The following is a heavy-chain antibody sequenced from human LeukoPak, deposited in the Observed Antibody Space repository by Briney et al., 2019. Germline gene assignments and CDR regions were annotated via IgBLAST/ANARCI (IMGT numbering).Heavy chain of an antibody. CDR2: ISASNGNT. V-gene: IGHV1-18*01. J-gene: IGHJ4*02. Sequence: GASVKVSCKASGYTFKNYGVSWVRQASGQGFEWMGWISASNGNTNYAQKFQGRVTMTTDTSTSTAYMELRSLRFDDTAVYYCTRVGERETGGRLFDYWGQGTLVTVSS. CDR1: GYTFKNYG. CDR3: TRVGERETGGRLFDY. D-gene: IGHD3-10*01.